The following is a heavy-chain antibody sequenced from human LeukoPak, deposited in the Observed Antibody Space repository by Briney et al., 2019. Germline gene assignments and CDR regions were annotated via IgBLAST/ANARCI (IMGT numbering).Heavy chain of an antibody. CDR2: IYHSGST. CDR3: ARVIGSYGDSAY. V-gene: IGHV4-38-2*02. D-gene: IGHD4-17*01. J-gene: IGHJ4*02. CDR1: GDSISSGHY. Sequence: PSETLSLTCTVSGDSISSGHYWGWIRPPPGKGLEWIGSIYHSGSTYYNPSLKSRVTISVDTSENQFSLKLSSVTAADTAVYYCARVIGSYGDSAYWGQGTLVTVSS.